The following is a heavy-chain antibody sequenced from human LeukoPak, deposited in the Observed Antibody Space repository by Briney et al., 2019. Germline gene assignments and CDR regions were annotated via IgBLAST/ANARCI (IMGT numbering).Heavy chain of an antibody. CDR1: GFTFSHYW. CDR3: ARVSSSTSCPDCYYMDV. D-gene: IGHD2-2*01. J-gene: IGHJ6*03. V-gene: IGHV3-7*01. CDR2: INQDGSEE. Sequence: PGGSLRLSCAASGFTFSHYWMTWVRQAPGKGLEWVAHINQDGSEEHYMDSVKARFTISRDNAKNSLSLQMNSLRAEDTAVYYCARVSSSTSCPDCYYMDVWGKGTTVTVSS.